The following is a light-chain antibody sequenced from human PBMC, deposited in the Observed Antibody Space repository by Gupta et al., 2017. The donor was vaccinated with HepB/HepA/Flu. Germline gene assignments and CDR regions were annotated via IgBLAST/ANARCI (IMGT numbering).Light chain of an antibody. J-gene: IGKJ4*01. CDR1: QSIGNK. Sequence: EIVMTQSPATLSVSPGERATLSCRTSQSIGNKLAWYQQRPGQVPRLLIYDASTRATGIPPRFTGSGSGTEFTLTISYLRSEESAVYFWQQYNSWVTFGGGTKVEIK. CDR2: DAS. CDR3: QQYNSWVT. V-gene: IGKV3-15*01.